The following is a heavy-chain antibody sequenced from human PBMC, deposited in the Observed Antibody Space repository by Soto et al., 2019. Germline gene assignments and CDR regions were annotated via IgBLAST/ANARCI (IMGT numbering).Heavy chain of an antibody. V-gene: IGHV1-46*01. J-gene: IGHJ4*02. CDR1: GYTFTSYY. Sequence: ASVKVSCKASGYTFTSYYMHWVRQAPGQGLEWMGIINPSGGSTTYAQKFQGRVTMTRDTSTSTVYMELSSLRSEDTAVYYCATATPDADYHDGFDYWAQGTLVPVSS. CDR3: ATATPDADYHDGFDY. D-gene: IGHD2-2*01. CDR2: INPSGGST.